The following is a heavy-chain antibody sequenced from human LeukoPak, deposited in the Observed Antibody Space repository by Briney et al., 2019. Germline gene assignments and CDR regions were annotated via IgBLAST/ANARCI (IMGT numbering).Heavy chain of an antibody. CDR1: GFTFSDYY. J-gene: IGHJ3*02. CDR2: ISSSSSYT. V-gene: IGHV3-11*06. CDR3: ARDFGSSHIPDAFDI. D-gene: IGHD3-3*01. Sequence: GGSLRLSCAASGFTFSDYYMSWIRQAPGKGLEWISYISSSSSYTNYACSVKGRFTISRDNAKNSMYLQMNRLRAEDTAVYYCARDFGSSHIPDAFDIWGQGTMATVCS.